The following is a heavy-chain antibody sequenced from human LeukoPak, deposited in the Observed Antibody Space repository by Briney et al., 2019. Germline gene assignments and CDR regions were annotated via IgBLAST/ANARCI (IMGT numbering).Heavy chain of an antibody. CDR3: ARDLYDYVWGSYRYAYYFDY. V-gene: IGHV1-18*01. CDR1: GYTFASYG. CDR2: ISAYNGNT. D-gene: IGHD3-16*02. Sequence: GASVKVSCKASGYTFASYGITWVRQAPGQGLEWMGWISAYNGNTNYAPKVQGRVTMTTDTSTSTAYMELSSLRSEDTAVYYCARDLYDYVWGSYRYAYYFDYWGQGTLVTVSS. J-gene: IGHJ4*02.